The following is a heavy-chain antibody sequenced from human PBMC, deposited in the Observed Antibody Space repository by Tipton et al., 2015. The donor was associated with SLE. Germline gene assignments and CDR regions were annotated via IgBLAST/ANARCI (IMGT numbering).Heavy chain of an antibody. J-gene: IGHJ3*02. CDR2: INHSGST. CDR3: AREGMGAQGAFDI. V-gene: IGHV4-34*01. CDR1: GFTFSSYA. D-gene: IGHD1-26*01. Sequence: LRLSCAASGFTFSSYAMSWVRQPPGKGLEWIGEINHSGSTNYNPSLKSRVIISVDTSKNQFSLKLSSVTAADTAVYYCAREGMGAQGAFDIWGQGTMVTVSS.